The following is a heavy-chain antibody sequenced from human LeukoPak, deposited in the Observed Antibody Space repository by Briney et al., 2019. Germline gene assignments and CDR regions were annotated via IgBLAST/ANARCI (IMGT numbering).Heavy chain of an antibody. D-gene: IGHD5-18*01. Sequence: GGSLRLSCAASGFTFSSYGMHWVRQAPGKGLEWVAVISYDGSNKYYADSVKGRFTISRDNSKNTLYLQMNSLRAEDTAVYYCAKGRGYSYGNYFDYWGQGTLVTVSS. V-gene: IGHV3-30*18. CDR1: GFTFSSYG. CDR3: AKGRGYSYGNYFDY. J-gene: IGHJ4*02. CDR2: ISYDGSNK.